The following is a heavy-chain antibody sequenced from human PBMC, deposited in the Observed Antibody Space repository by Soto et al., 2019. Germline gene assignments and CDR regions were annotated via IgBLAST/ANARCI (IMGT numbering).Heavy chain of an antibody. V-gene: IGHV4-34*01. CDR1: GGSFSGYY. J-gene: IGHJ4*02. Sequence: QVQLQQWGAGLLKPSETLSLTCAVYGGSFSGYYWSWIRQPPWKGLDAIGEINHSGSTNYNPSLKSRVTISVDTSKNQFSLKLSSVPAAETAVYDCASRPGRAASTPTYFDYWGQGTLVTVSS. CDR3: ASRPGRAASTPTYFDY. CDR2: INHSGST. D-gene: IGHD6-13*01.